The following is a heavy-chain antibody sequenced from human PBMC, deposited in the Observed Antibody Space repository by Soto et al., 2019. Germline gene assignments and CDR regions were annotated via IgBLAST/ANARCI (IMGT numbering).Heavy chain of an antibody. D-gene: IGHD6-19*01. V-gene: IGHV4-39*07. CDR2: IYYSGST. Sequence: QLQLQESGPGLVKPSETLSLTCSVSGDSISSSNYYWGWIRQPPGKGLEWIGSIYYSGSTHYHPSLKGRVTISVDTSKNQFSLKLSSMTAADTAVYYCARGVRSGWYGDYFDYWGQGTLVTVSS. J-gene: IGHJ4*02. CDR1: GDSISSSNYY. CDR3: ARGVRSGWYGDYFDY.